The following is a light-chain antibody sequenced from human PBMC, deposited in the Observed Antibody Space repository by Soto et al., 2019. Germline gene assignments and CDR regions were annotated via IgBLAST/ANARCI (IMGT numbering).Light chain of an antibody. Sequence: EIVMTQSPATLSVSPGERATLSCRASQSVSSNLAWYQQKPGQAPRLLIYGASTRATGIPTRFSGRGSGTEFTLNISSLQSEDFAVYYCQQYNNWPLYTFGQGTKLEIK. CDR1: QSVSSN. J-gene: IGKJ2*01. CDR2: GAS. CDR3: QQYNNWPLYT. V-gene: IGKV3-15*01.